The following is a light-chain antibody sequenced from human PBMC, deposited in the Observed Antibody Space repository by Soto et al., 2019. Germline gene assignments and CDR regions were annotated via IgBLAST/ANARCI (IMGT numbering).Light chain of an antibody. J-gene: IGKJ4*01. CDR2: AAS. CDR3: QQASSFPLT. Sequence: DVQMTQSPSSVSASVGDRVTISCRASQGIGTWLAWYQQKPGKAPKLLINAASTLQSGVPSRFGDSGSGRDFTLTITTLQPEDFATYYCQQASSFPLTFGGGTKVEIK. V-gene: IGKV1-12*01. CDR1: QGIGTW.